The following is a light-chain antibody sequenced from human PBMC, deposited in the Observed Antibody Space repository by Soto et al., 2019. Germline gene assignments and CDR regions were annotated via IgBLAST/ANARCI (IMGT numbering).Light chain of an antibody. CDR1: QSVGSN. CDR2: GAS. Sequence: EIVMTQSPATLSVSPGERATLSCRASQSVGSNLAWYQQKPGQAPRLLIYGASTRATGIPARFSGSGSGTELNLTISSLKSEDFAIYFCQQYNNWPPDRTFGQGTKVDIK. J-gene: IGKJ1*01. V-gene: IGKV3-15*01. CDR3: QQYNNWPPDRT.